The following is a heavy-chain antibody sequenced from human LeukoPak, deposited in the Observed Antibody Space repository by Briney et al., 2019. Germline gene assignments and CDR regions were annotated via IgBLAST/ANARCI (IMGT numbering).Heavy chain of an antibody. CDR1: GYIFSDYY. V-gene: IGHV3-11*01. CDR3: ATKPQQEAHYGLHI. D-gene: IGHD3-10*01. CDR2: VSSSGITK. Sequence: GGSLRLSCEASGYIFSDYYVTWVRHAPGGGLEWVSYVSSSGITKYYADSVKGRFSIPRDNAKRSVSLQMNSLRAEDTAIYYCATKPQQEAHYGLHIWGPGKLVTVSS. J-gene: IGHJ3*02.